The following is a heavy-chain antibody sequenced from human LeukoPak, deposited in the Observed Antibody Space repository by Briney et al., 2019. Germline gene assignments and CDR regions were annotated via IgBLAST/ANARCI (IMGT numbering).Heavy chain of an antibody. D-gene: IGHD3-10*01. CDR2: INHSGST. CDR1: GGSFSGYY. Sequence: SETLSLTCAVYGGSFSGYYWTWIRQPPEKGLEWIGEINHSGSTNYNPSLKSRVTISVDTSKNQFSLKLSSVTAADTAVYYCARDLSRGFDYWGQGTLVTVSS. V-gene: IGHV4-34*01. J-gene: IGHJ4*02. CDR3: ARDLSRGFDY.